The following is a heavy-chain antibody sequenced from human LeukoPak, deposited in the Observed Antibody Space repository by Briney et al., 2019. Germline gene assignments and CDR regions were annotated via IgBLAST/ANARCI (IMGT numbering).Heavy chain of an antibody. CDR1: GFTFSSYA. CDR3: ARGGSYPGC. J-gene: IGHJ4*02. D-gene: IGHD1-26*01. Sequence: GGSLRLSCAASGFTFSSYAMHWVRQAPGKGLEWVAVISYDGSNKYYADSVKGRFTISRDNSKNTLYLQMNSLRAEDTAVYYCARGGSYPGCWGQGTLVTVSS. CDR2: ISYDGSNK. V-gene: IGHV3-30-3*01.